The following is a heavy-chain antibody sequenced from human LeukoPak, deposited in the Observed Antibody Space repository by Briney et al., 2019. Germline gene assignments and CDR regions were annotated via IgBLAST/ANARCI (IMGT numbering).Heavy chain of an antibody. CDR2: VHLSGTS. Sequence: SGTLSLTCAVSGGSILTTNWWGWVRQPPGKGLEWIGEVHLSGTSNYNPSLKSRVSMSIDKSKNQLSLKLTSVTAADTAMYYCARESGAFSPFGFWGQGTLVTVSS. D-gene: IGHD1-26*01. J-gene: IGHJ4*02. V-gene: IGHV4-4*02. CDR3: ARESGAFSPFGF. CDR1: GGSILTTNW.